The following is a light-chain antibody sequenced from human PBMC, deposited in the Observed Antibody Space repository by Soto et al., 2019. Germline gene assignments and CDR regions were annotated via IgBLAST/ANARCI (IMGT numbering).Light chain of an antibody. CDR1: QSVRNSY. J-gene: IGKJ5*01. V-gene: IGKV3-20*01. CDR3: QQYGSSRSIT. Sequence: EIVLTQSPGTLSLSPGERATLSCGAIQSVRNSYLAWYQQKPGQAPSLLIYGASSRATGIPDRLSGSGSGTDYTLTISRLEPEDFAVYYCQQYGSSRSITFGQGTRLEIK. CDR2: GAS.